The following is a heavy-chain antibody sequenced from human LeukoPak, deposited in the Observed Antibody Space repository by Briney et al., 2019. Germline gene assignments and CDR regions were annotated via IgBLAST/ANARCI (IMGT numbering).Heavy chain of an antibody. D-gene: IGHD6-13*01. CDR3: ARDKDSSSWYFDY. Sequence: SETLSLTCTVSGGSISSYYWSWIRQPPRKGLEWIGYITHSGSTNYNPSLKSRVTISLDTSKNQFSLKMSSVTAADTAMYYCARDKDSSSWYFDYWGQGTLVTVSS. J-gene: IGHJ4*02. CDR1: GGSISSYY. CDR2: ITHSGST. V-gene: IGHV4-59*01.